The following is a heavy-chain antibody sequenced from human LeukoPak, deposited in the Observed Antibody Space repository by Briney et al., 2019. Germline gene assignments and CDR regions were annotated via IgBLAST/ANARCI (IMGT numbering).Heavy chain of an antibody. Sequence: SETLSLTCTVSGGSINSGSFYWTWIRQPAGKGLEWIGYIYYSGSTYYNPSLKSRVTISVDTSKNQFSLKLSSVTAADTAVYYCARELSVVVPAATFDYFDYWGQGTLVTVSS. D-gene: IGHD2-2*01. CDR1: GGSINSGSFY. J-gene: IGHJ4*02. CDR3: ARELSVVVPAATFDYFDY. CDR2: IYYSGST. V-gene: IGHV4-30-4*08.